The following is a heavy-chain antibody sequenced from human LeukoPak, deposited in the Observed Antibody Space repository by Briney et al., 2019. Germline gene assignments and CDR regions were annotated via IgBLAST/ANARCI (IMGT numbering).Heavy chain of an antibody. J-gene: IGHJ4*02. CDR3: ARHRPRGYSGYDGGDY. Sequence: GESLKISCKGSGYSFTSYWISWVRQMHGKGLEWMGRIDPSDSYTNYSPSFQGHVTISADKSISTAYLQWSSLKASDTAMYYCARHRPRGYSGYDGGDYWGQGTLVTVSS. CDR1: GYSFTSYW. D-gene: IGHD5-12*01. V-gene: IGHV5-10-1*01. CDR2: IDPSDSYT.